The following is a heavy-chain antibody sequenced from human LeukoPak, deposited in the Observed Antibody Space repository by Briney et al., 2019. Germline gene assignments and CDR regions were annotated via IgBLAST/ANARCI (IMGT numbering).Heavy chain of an antibody. CDR2: IYPGDSDT. J-gene: IGHJ3*02. Sequence: GESLKISFKGSGYAFTSYWIGWVRRMPGKGRGWMGIIYPGDSDTRYSPSFQGQVTISADKSISTAYLQWSSLKASDTAMYYCAREYGSAFDMWGQGTMVTVSS. CDR3: AREYGSAFDM. V-gene: IGHV5-51*01. D-gene: IGHD3-10*01. CDR1: GYAFTSYW.